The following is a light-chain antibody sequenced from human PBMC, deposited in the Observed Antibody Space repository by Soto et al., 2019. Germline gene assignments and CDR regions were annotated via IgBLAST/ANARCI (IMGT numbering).Light chain of an antibody. CDR2: DVS. CDR3: RSYTSSSPRV. J-gene: IGLJ2*01. V-gene: IGLV2-14*01. Sequence: QSALTQPASVSGSPGQSITISCTGTSSDVGGYNYVSWYQQHPGKAPKLMFYDVSNRPSGVSNRFSGSKSGNTASLTISGLLAEYEADYYCRSYTSSSPRVFGGGTKVPVL. CDR1: SSDVGGYNY.